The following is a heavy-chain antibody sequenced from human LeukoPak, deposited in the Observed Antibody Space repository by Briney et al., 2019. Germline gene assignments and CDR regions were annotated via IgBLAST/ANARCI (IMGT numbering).Heavy chain of an antibody. D-gene: IGHD3-10*01. J-gene: IGHJ4*02. V-gene: IGHV1-2*02. CDR2: INPNSGGT. CDR1: GYTFTGYY. Sequence: ASVKVSCKASGYTFTGYYMHWVRQAPGQGLEWMGWINPNSGGTNYAQKFRGRVTMTRDTSISTAYMELSRLRSDDTAVYYCARDRTYYYGSGSYGYWGQGTLVTVSS. CDR3: ARDRTYYYGSGSYGY.